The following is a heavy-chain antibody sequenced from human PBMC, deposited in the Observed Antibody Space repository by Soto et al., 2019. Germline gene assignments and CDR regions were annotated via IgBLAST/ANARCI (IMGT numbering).Heavy chain of an antibody. CDR2: IKQDGSEK. Sequence: EVQLVESGGGLVQPGWSLRLSCAASGFTFSSYWMSWVRQAPGKGLEWVANIKQDGSEKYYVDSVKGRFTISRDNAKNSLYLQMNSLRAEDTAVYYCARGRGCSTGCHNFDYWGQGTLVTVSS. CDR3: ARGRGCSTGCHNFDY. J-gene: IGHJ4*02. V-gene: IGHV3-7*01. D-gene: IGHD2-2*01. CDR1: GFTFSSYW.